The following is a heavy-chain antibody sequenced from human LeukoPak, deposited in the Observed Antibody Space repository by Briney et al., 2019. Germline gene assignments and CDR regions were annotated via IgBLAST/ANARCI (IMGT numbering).Heavy chain of an antibody. V-gene: IGHV4-59*01. CDR1: GGSISSYY. Sequence: SETLSLTCTVSGGSISSYYWSWIRQPPGKGLEWIGYIYYSGSTNYNPSLKSRVTISVDTSKNQFSLKLSSVTAADTAVYYCAAYYDSSGWDAFDIWGQGTMVTVSS. CDR2: IYYSGST. D-gene: IGHD3-22*01. J-gene: IGHJ3*02. CDR3: AAYYDSSGWDAFDI.